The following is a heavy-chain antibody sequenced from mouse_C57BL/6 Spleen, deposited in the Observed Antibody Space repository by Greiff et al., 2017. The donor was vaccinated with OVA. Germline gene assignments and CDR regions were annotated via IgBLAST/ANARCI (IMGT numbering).Heavy chain of an antibody. Sequence: EVKLVESGEGLVKPGGSLKLSCAASGFTFSSYAMSWVRQTPEKRLEWVAYISSGGDYIYYADTVKGRFTISRDNARNTLYMQMSSLKSEDTAMYYCTRDRKSYAMDYWGQGTSVTVSS. V-gene: IGHV5-9-1*02. CDR1: GFTFSSYA. J-gene: IGHJ4*01. CDR3: TRDRKSYAMDY. CDR2: ISSGGDYI.